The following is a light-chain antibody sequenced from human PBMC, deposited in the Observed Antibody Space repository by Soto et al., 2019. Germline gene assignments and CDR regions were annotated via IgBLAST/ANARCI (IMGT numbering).Light chain of an antibody. CDR3: TSYTTTSTLYV. J-gene: IGLJ1*01. CDR2: EVR. CDR1: SSDVGGHNY. V-gene: IGLV2-14*01. Sequence: QSVLTQPASVSGSPGQSITISCTGTSSDVGGHNYVSWYQQHSGKAPKLIIYEVRNRPSGVSNRFSGSKSGNTASLTISGLXAEDEADYYCTSYTTTSTLYVFGTGTKVTVL.